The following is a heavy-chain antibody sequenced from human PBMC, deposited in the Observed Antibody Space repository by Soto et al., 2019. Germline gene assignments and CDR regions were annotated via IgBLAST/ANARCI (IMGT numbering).Heavy chain of an antibody. Sequence: EVQLLESGGGLVQPGGSLRLSCAVSGFPFSTYGMTWVRQAPGKGLEWVAAMTGRGGSIHYADSVRGRFTISRDNSKDTLFLQMDNVRAGDTAIYYCAKGVMYSTKGLDFWGQGTTVTVSS. D-gene: IGHD2-15*01. CDR1: GFPFSTYG. CDR2: MTGRGGSI. CDR3: AKGVMYSTKGLDF. J-gene: IGHJ6*02. V-gene: IGHV3-23*01.